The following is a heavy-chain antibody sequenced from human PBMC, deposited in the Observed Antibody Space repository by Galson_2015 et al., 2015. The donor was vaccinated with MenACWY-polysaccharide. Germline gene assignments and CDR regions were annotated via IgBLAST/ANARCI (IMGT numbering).Heavy chain of an antibody. Sequence: SLRLSCAASGLTFGINSINWVRQAPGKGLEWISYISGSGGTIYYADSVKGRFTISRDNAKNSVYLQMNSLRAEDTAVYYCARILEPYITSYYYCMDVWGQGTTVTVSS. CDR3: ARILEPYITSYYYCMDV. J-gene: IGHJ6*02. CDR1: GLTFGINS. D-gene: IGHD1-1*01. V-gene: IGHV3-48*01. CDR2: ISGSGGTI.